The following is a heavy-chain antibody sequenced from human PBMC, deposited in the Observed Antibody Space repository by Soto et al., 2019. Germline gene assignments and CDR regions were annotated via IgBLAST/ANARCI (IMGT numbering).Heavy chain of an antibody. CDR1: GFTFSNAW. J-gene: IGHJ2*01. CDR2: IKSKTDGGTK. V-gene: IGHV3-15*01. CDR3: TRGEGDLEGLFLGYFDL. Sequence: EVQLVESGGGLVKPGGSLRLSCAASGFTFSNAWMSWVRQAPGKGLEWVGRIKSKTDGGTKDYAAPVKGRFPISRDDSKNSLDLQRNSVKTEDSAVYYCTRGEGDLEGLFLGYFDLWGRGTLVTVSS. D-gene: IGHD3-3*01.